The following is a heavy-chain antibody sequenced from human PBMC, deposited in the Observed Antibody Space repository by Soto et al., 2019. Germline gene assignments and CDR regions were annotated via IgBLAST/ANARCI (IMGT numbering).Heavy chain of an antibody. Sequence: QVQLVQSGAEVKKPGASVKVSCKASGYTFTSYGISWLRQAPGQGLEWMGWISAYNGNTNYAQKLQGRVTMTTDTSTRKAYMELRSLRSDDTAVYYCAREIVAAGTGDWFDPWGQGTLVTVSS. CDR3: AREIVAAGTGDWFDP. CDR2: ISAYNGNT. J-gene: IGHJ5*02. CDR1: GYTFTSYG. D-gene: IGHD6-13*01. V-gene: IGHV1-18*01.